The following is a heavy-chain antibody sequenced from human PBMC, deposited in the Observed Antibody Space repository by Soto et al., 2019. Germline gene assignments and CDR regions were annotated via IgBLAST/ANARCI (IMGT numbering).Heavy chain of an antibody. Sequence: QVQLQESGPGLVKPSETLSLTCTVSGGSISSYYWSWIRQPPGKGLEGIGYIYYRGSTNYTPSLKSRVTISVDTSKNQFSLKLNSMTAADTAVYYCARHNYGSGSTYFDYWGQGTLVTVSS. CDR2: IYYRGST. CDR1: GGSISSYY. V-gene: IGHV4-59*08. CDR3: ARHNYGSGSTYFDY. J-gene: IGHJ4*02. D-gene: IGHD3-10*01.